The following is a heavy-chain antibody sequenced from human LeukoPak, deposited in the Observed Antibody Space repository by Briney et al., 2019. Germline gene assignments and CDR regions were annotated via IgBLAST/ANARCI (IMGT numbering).Heavy chain of an antibody. V-gene: IGHV4-4*08. J-gene: IGHJ4*02. CDR2: VYTSGNT. Sequence: SETLSLTCTVSGGSISSYYWSWIRQPPGKGLEWIGRVYTSGNTNYNPSLKSRVTISLDTSRNQFSLKLSSVTAADTAVYYCARESTRGTLWRIDYWGQGTLVTVSS. D-gene: IGHD3-10*01. CDR3: ARESTRGTLWRIDY. CDR1: GGSISSYY.